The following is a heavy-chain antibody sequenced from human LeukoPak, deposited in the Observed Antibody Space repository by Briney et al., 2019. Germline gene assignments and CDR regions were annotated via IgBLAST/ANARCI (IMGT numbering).Heavy chain of an antibody. J-gene: IGHJ6*03. Sequence: GGSLRLSCAASGFTVSSNYMSWVRQAPGKGLERVSVTYSNGRTYYADSVKGRFTISRDISKNTLYLQMNSLRAEDTAVYYCARVLSGRGSLYDYYYYMDVWGKGTTVTISS. CDR1: GFTVSSNY. D-gene: IGHD3-10*01. V-gene: IGHV3-53*01. CDR3: ARVLSGRGSLYDYYYYMDV. CDR2: TYSNGRT.